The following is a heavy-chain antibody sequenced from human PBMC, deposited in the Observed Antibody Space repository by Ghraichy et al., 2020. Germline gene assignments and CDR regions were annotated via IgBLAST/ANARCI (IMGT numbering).Heavy chain of an antibody. V-gene: IGHV4-59*01. D-gene: IGHD2-2*01. J-gene: IGHJ4*02. CDR2: IQSTGST. CDR3: ARAVGRSSPNS. Sequence: SETLSLTCTVSGDSISNNSWNWIRQPPGKGLELIGSIQSTGSTHYNPFLMSRVTMSIDTSNNQFSLSLRSVIAADTAVYYCARAVGRSSPNSWGQGTLVTVSS. CDR1: GDSISNNS.